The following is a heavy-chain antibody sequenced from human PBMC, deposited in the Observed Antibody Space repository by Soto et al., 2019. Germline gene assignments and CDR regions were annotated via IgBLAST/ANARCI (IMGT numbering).Heavy chain of an antibody. CDR1: GYTFTGYY. Sequence: ASVKVSCKASGYTFTGYYIHWLRQAPGQGLEWMGWVNPNRGGTSYAQKFQGRATVTRDTSISTAYMELSRLRSGDTAVYYCAREGTFYTAFDIWGQGTMVTVSS. CDR3: AREGTFYTAFDI. D-gene: IGHD3-16*01. CDR2: VNPNRGGT. V-gene: IGHV1-2*02. J-gene: IGHJ3*02.